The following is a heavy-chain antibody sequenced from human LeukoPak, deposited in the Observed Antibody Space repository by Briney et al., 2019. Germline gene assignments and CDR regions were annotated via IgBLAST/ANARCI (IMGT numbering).Heavy chain of an antibody. Sequence: GESLTISCEVSGYSFTSYWISWVRQIPGKGLEWMGRIDPSDSYTNYSPSFQGHVTISADKSFSTAYLQWTSLKASDTAMYYCARHAKAYGSSCDYWGQGTLVTVSS. D-gene: IGHD6-13*01. CDR2: IDPSDSYT. CDR3: ARHAKAYGSSCDY. J-gene: IGHJ4*02. CDR1: GYSFTSYW. V-gene: IGHV5-10-1*01.